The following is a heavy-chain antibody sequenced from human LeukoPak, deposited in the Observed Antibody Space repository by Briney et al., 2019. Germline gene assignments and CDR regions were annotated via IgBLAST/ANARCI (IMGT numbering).Heavy chain of an antibody. Sequence: PGGSLSLSCAATGFTFSSYWMHWVRHAPGEGLEWVSRINRDGGSTEYADAVKGRFTISRDSTKNTLSLQMNSLRAEDTAIYYCARDGNAECYRWCHYYYMDVWGKGATVTVSS. J-gene: IGHJ6*03. CDR1: GFTFSSYW. CDR3: ARDGNAECYRWCHYYYMDV. CDR2: INRDGGST. V-gene: IGHV3-74*01. D-gene: IGHD2-8*01.